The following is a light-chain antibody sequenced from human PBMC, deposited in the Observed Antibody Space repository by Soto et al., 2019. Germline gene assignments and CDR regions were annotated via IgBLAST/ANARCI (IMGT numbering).Light chain of an antibody. Sequence: EIVWTQSPGTLSLSPGERATLSCRASQSVSSSYLAWYQQKPGQAPGLLIYGASSRATAIPDRFSGSGSGTDFTLTISRLEPEDFAVYYCQDYGSSRTFGQGTKVDIK. CDR3: QDYGSSRT. J-gene: IGKJ1*01. CDR2: GAS. V-gene: IGKV3-20*01. CDR1: QSVSSSY.